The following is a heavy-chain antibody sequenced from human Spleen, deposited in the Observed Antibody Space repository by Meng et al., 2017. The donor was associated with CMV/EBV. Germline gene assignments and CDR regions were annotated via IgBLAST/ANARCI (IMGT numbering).Heavy chain of an antibody. J-gene: IGHJ6*02. V-gene: IGHV3-21*01. CDR1: GFTFSSYS. CDR2: ISSSSSYI. CDR3: ARDLSVMIFGVAPLNGMDV. Sequence: GESLKISCAASGFTFSSYSMNWVRQDPGKGLEWVSSISSSSSYIYSADSVKGRFTTSRDNAKNSLYLQMNSLRAEDTAVYYCARDLSVMIFGVAPLNGMDVWGQGTTVTVS. D-gene: IGHD3-3*01.